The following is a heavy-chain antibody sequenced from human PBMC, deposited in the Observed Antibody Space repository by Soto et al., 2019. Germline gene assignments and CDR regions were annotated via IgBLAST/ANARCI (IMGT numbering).Heavy chain of an antibody. Sequence: QVQLVESGGGVVQPGRSLRLSCAASGFTFSSYAMHWVRQAPGKGLEWVAVISYDGSNKYYADSVKGRFTISRDNSKNTLYVQMNSLRAEDTAVYYCAGHRQQWLIYRGFGNSDYWGQGTLVTVSS. V-gene: IGHV3-30-3*01. CDR3: AGHRQQWLIYRGFGNSDY. J-gene: IGHJ4*02. CDR1: GFTFSSYA. D-gene: IGHD6-19*01. CDR2: ISYDGSNK.